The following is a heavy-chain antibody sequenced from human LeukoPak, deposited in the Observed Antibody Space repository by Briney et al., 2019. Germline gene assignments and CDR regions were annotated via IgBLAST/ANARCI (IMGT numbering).Heavy chain of an antibody. D-gene: IGHD6-19*01. CDR1: GGSISSGSYY. V-gene: IGHV4-61*02. CDR3: ARGRSGSYGY. Sequence: SETLSLTCTVSGGSISSGSYYWSWIRQPAGKGLEWIGRIYTSGSTNYNPSLKSRVTISVYTSKNPFSLKPSSVTAADTALYYCARGRSGSYGYWGQGTLVTVSS. CDR2: IYTSGST. J-gene: IGHJ4*02.